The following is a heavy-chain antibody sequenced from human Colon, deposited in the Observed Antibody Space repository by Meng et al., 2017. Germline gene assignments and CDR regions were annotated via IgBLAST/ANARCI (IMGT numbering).Heavy chain of an antibody. Sequence: SETLSLTCTVSGGSIDGYYWSCIRQTAGGGLEWIGPISSSGTTTYTPSLKSRVSMSLATPTNQFSLKLPSVTAADTAVYYCARHPRNNSGLSRLDYWGQGKLVTVSS. CDR3: ARHPRNNSGLSRLDY. D-gene: IGHD5-12*01. J-gene: IGHJ4*02. V-gene: IGHV4-4*07. CDR1: GGSIDGYY. CDR2: ISSSGTT.